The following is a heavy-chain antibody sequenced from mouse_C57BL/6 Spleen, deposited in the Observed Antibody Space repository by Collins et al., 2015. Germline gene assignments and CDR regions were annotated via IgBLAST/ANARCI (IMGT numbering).Heavy chain of an antibody. V-gene: IGHV1-19*01. J-gene: IGHJ3*01. Sequence: EVQLQQSGPVLVKPGASVKMSCKASGYTFTDYYMNWVKQSHGKSLEWIGVINPYNGGTSYNQKFKGKATLTVDKSSSTAYMELNSLTSEDSAVYCCASDWEGTWFAYWGQGTLVTVSA. CDR3: ASDWEGTWFAY. CDR1: GYTFTDYY. D-gene: IGHD2-4*01. CDR2: INPYNGGT.